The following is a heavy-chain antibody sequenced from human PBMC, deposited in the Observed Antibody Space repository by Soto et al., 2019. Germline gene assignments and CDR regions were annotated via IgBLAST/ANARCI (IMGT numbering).Heavy chain of an antibody. V-gene: IGHV1-69*13. Sequence: SVKVSCKASGGTFSSYAISWVRQAPGQGLEWMGGIIPIFGTTNYAQKFQGRVTITADESTSTAYMELSSLRSEDTAVYYCARAPVDNYVAVAGTQYPYFDYWGQGTLVTVSS. D-gene: IGHD6-19*01. CDR1: GGTFSSYA. CDR3: ARAPVDNYVAVAGTQYPYFDY. J-gene: IGHJ4*02. CDR2: IIPIFGTT.